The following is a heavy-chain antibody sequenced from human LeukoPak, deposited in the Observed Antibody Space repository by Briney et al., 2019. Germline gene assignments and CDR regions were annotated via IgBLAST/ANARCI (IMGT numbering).Heavy chain of an antibody. V-gene: IGHV4-59*01. Sequence: SETLSLTCTVSGASISSYYWAWIRQPLGKGLEWIGYTYYAGDTYYNPSLRSRVVISLDTSKNQFSLNLNSATAAATAVYYCARERGPNCNKDCLFDPWGQGTLVTVHS. CDR3: ARERGPNCNKDCLFDP. J-gene: IGHJ5*02. CDR1: GASISSYY. D-gene: IGHD2/OR15-2a*01. CDR2: TYYAGDT.